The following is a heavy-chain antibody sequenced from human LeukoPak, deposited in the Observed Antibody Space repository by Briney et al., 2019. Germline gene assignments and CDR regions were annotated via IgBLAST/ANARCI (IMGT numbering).Heavy chain of an antibody. CDR2: IYYSGST. V-gene: IGHV4-61*08. Sequence: PSQTLSLTCTVSGGSISSGGYYWSWIRQHPGKGLEWIGYIYYSGSTNYNPSLKSRVTISVDTSKNQFSLKLSSVTAADTAVYYCARHRSAPTYFDYWGQGTLVTVSS. J-gene: IGHJ4*02. CDR1: GGSISSGGYY. CDR3: ARHRSAPTYFDY. D-gene: IGHD3-10*01.